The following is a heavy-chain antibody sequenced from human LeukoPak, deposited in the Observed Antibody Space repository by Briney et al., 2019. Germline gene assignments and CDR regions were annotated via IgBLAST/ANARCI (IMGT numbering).Heavy chain of an antibody. CDR1: GFTFSSYW. D-gene: IGHD6-13*01. CDR2: IKQDGSEK. CDR3: ARVYSSSWYRTPLFDY. J-gene: IGHJ4*02. Sequence: GGSLRLSCAASGFTFSSYWMSWVRQAPGKGLEWVANIKQDGSEKYYVDSVKGRFTISRDNAKNSLYLQMNSLRAEDTAVYYCARVYSSSWYRTPLFDYWGQGTLVTVSS. V-gene: IGHV3-7*01.